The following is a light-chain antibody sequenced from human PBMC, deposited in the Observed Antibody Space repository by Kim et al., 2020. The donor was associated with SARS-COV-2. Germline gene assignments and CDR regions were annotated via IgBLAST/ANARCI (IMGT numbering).Light chain of an antibody. CDR3: QQYNSYPYT. CDR1: QSIMSW. J-gene: IGKJ2*01. Sequence: SAAEGDQVTIAARASQSIMSWLAWYRRRPGKAPRLLVNDASSLESGVPSRFSGSGTGTEFTLTISRLQPDDFATNYCQQYNSYPYTYGQGTKLEI. CDR2: DAS. V-gene: IGKV1-5*01.